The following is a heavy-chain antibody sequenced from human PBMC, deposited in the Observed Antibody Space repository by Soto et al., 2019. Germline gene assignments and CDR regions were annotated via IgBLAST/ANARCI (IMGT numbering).Heavy chain of an antibody. CDR2: FSYIGST. CDR3: ARQSTLVIYGMDV. D-gene: IGHD3-9*01. J-gene: IGHJ6*02. V-gene: IGHV4-39*01. Sequence: QLQLQESGPGLGKPSETLSLTCTVSGASINSSLYYWDWIRQSPGKGLEWIGSFSYIGSTYYNPSLKSRVTISVDTSKNQFSLKLISVTAADTAVYYCARQSTLVIYGMDVWGQGTTVIVSS. CDR1: GASINSSLYY.